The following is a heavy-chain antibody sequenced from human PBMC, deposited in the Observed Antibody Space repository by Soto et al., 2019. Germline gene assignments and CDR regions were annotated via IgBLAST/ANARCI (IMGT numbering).Heavy chain of an antibody. Sequence: EVQLLESGGGLVRPGGSLRLSCAASGFTFSHYVLSWVRQAPGGGLEWVSSISGSGSSVYLADSVRGRFAMSRDLSTNTVSLQMNSLTVEDTAIYYCAKVRASYLSASYLYYGLEVWGQGTTVTVSS. CDR3: AKVRASYLSASYLYYGLEV. CDR1: GFTFSHYV. D-gene: IGHD2-2*02. V-gene: IGHV3-23*01. J-gene: IGHJ6*02. CDR2: ISGSGSSV.